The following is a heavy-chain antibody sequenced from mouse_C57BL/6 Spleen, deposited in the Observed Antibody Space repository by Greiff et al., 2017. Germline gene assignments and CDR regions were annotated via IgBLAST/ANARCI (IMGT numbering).Heavy chain of an antibody. Sequence: EVQLQQSGPELVKPGASVKISCKASGYSFTDYNMNWVKQSNGKSLEWIGVLNPNYGTPSYNQKFKGKATLTVDQSSSTAYMQLNSLTSEDSAVYYCAERGLLGRYFVYWGQGTTLTGSS. CDR3: AERGLLGRYFVY. J-gene: IGHJ2*01. D-gene: IGHD4-1*01. CDR1: GYSFTDYN. CDR2: LNPNYGTP. V-gene: IGHV1-39*01.